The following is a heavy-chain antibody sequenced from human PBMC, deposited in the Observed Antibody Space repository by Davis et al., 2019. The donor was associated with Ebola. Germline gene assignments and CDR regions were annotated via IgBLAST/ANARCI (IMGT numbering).Heavy chain of an antibody. Sequence: GGSLRLSCADSVITFSSYAMTWVRQAPGKGLEWVSATSGSGGTTYYAGSVKGRFTVSRDNSKKTMYLQMNSLRAEDAAVYYCVRDTIEGATTFDYWGQGTLVTVSS. CDR3: VRDTIEGATTFDY. J-gene: IGHJ4*02. V-gene: IGHV3-23*01. CDR2: TSGSGGTT. CDR1: VITFSSYA. D-gene: IGHD1-26*01.